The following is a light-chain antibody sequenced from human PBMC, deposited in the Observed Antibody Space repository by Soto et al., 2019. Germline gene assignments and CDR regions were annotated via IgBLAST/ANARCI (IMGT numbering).Light chain of an antibody. J-gene: IGLJ3*02. V-gene: IGLV2-23*01. CDR2: EGS. CDR3: CSYAGSRV. CDR1: SSDVGSYNL. Sequence: QSALTQPASVSGSPGQSITISCTGTSSDVGSYNLVSCYQQHPGKAPKLMIYEGSKRPSGVSNRFSGYKAGNTASLTISGLQAEDEADYYCCSYAGSRVFGGGTTLTVL.